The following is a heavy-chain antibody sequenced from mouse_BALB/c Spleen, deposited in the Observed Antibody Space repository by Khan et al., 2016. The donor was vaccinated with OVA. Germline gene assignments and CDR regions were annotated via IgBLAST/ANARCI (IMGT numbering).Heavy chain of an antibody. V-gene: IGHV3-1*02. Sequence: VQLKESGPDLVKPSQSLSLTCTVTGYSITSGYSWHWIRQLPGNKLEWMGYIDYSGTTNYNPSLKSRISITREISKNQFFLQLNSVTTEDTATYYSDRRDYWGQGTTLTVSS. CDR2: IDYSGTT. CDR3: DRRDY. CDR1: GYSITSGYS. J-gene: IGHJ2*01.